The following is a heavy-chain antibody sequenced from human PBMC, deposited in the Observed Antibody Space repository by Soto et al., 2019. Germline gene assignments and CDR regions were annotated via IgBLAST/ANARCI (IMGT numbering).Heavy chain of an antibody. CDR1: GYTFLKYG. J-gene: IGHJ4*02. D-gene: IGHD3-16*01. CDR3: AKDRGYGYRLDH. Sequence: QVQLVQSGPEVKKPGASVKVSCKASGYTFLKYGINWVRQAPGQGLEWMGGIQTDTGHPNVAQKFQDRVTMTTDTSTGTAYMEMRSLRSGDTATYYCAKDRGYGYRLDHWGQGTLVTVSS. V-gene: IGHV1-18*01. CDR2: IQTDTGHP.